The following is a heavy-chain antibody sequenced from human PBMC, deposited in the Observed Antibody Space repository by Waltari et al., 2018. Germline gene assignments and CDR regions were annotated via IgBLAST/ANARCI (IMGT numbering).Heavy chain of an antibody. V-gene: IGHV4-61*02. CDR2: IYTSGST. Sequence: QVQLQESGPGLVKPSQTLSLTCTVSGGSISSGSYSWSWIRQPAGKGLEWIGRIYTSGSTNYNPSLKSRVTISVDTSKNQFSLKLSSVTAADTAVYYCASYYDFWSGYGPIYGMDVWGQGTTVTVSS. J-gene: IGHJ6*02. D-gene: IGHD3-3*01. CDR3: ASYYDFWSGYGPIYGMDV. CDR1: GGSISSGSYS.